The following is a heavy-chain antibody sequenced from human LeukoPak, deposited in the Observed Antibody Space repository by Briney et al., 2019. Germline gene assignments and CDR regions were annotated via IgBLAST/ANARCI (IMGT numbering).Heavy chain of an antibody. CDR3: ATQKRVVAATISWFDP. Sequence: SETLSLTCTVSGGSISSSSYYWGWIRQPPGKGLEWIGSIYYSGSTYYNPSLKSRVTISVDTSKNQFSLKLSSVTAADTAVYYCATQKRVVAATISWFDPWGQGTLVTVSS. J-gene: IGHJ5*02. D-gene: IGHD2-15*01. V-gene: IGHV4-39*07. CDR2: IYYSGST. CDR1: GGSISSSSYY.